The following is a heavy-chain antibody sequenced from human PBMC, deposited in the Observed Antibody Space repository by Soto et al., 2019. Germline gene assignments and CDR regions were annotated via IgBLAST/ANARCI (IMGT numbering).Heavy chain of an antibody. Sequence: QVQLVQSGAEVKKPGASVKISCKASGYTFTRYTMNWVRQAPGQRLEWMGWIHPDNGNTKSSQKFQDRVIITRDTSASTAYMDLSSLRSEDTAVYYCARGMATGQLEPWGQGTLVTVSS. J-gene: IGHJ5*02. D-gene: IGHD2-2*01. CDR3: ARGMATGQLEP. CDR1: GYTFTRYT. CDR2: IHPDNGNT. V-gene: IGHV1-3*01.